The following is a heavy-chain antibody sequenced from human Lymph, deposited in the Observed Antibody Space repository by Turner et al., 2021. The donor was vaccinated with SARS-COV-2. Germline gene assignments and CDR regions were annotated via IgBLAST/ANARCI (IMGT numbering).Heavy chain of an antibody. Sequence: QVQLVESGGDVVQPGRSLRLSCAASGFPFSNYGMHWVRQAPGKGLEWVAVIWYDGSNKYYADSVKGRFTISRDNSKNTLYLQMNSLRAEDTAVYYCAREGQVGATTGVDYWGQGTLVTVSS. V-gene: IGHV3-33*01. CDR3: AREGQVGATTGVDY. D-gene: IGHD1-26*01. CDR1: GFPFSNYG. J-gene: IGHJ4*02. CDR2: IWYDGSNK.